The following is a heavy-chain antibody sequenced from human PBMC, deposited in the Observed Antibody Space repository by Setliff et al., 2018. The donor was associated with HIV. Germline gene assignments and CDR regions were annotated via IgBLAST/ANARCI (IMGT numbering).Heavy chain of an antibody. CDR3: ARHPPPEVRGDVTDY. D-gene: IGHD3-10*01. V-gene: IGHV4-38-2*01. Sequence: PSETLSLTCGVSGYFISSGYYWGWIRQPPGKGLEWIGTVYHSGSTYYNPSLKSRVTISVDTSENQFSLKLSSVTAADTAVYYCARHPPPEVRGDVTDYWGQGTLVTVSS. CDR2: VYHSGST. CDR1: GYFISSGYY. J-gene: IGHJ4*02.